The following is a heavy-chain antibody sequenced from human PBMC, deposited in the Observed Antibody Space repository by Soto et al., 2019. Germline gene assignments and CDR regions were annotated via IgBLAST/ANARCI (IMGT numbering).Heavy chain of an antibody. V-gene: IGHV1-69*04. J-gene: IGHJ4*02. CDR2: IIPILGLA. Sequence: ASVKVSCKASGGTFSSYTINWVRQAPGQGLEWMGRIIPILGLANYAQKFQGRVTITADKSTSTDYMELSSLRSEDTAVYYCARERGLGYCSGGTCPTVYYFDYWGQGTLVTVSS. CDR1: GGTFSSYT. CDR3: ARERGLGYCSGGTCPTVYYFDY. D-gene: IGHD2-15*01.